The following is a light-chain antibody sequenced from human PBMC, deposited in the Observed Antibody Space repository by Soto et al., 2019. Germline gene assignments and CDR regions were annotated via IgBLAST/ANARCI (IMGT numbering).Light chain of an antibody. CDR1: QIIRITF. CDR2: GVS. Sequence: EIVLTQSPGTLSLSPGERATLSCRASQIIRITFLAWYQQKPGQAPRLLIHGVSNRATGIPDRFSGSGSGTVFTLIISRLEPEDFAVYYCQQYDGSPETFGQGTKVEIK. CDR3: QQYDGSPET. J-gene: IGKJ1*01. V-gene: IGKV3-20*01.